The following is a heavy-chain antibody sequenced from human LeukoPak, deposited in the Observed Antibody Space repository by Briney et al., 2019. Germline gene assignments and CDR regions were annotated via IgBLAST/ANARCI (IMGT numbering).Heavy chain of an antibody. CDR3: ARDLVVAGTGFGY. Sequence: QTGGSLRLSCAASGFTFSSYWMSWVRQAPGKGLEWVANIHQDGGQKFYVDSVEGRFTISRDNAKDSVYLHMNSLRAEDTALYYCARDLVVAGTGFGYWGQGTLVTVSS. J-gene: IGHJ4*02. V-gene: IGHV3-7*03. CDR2: IHQDGGQK. D-gene: IGHD6-19*01. CDR1: GFTFSSYW.